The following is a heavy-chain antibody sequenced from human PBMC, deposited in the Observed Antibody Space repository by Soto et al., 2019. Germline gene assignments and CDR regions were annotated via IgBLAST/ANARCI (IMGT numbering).Heavy chain of an antibody. D-gene: IGHD1-1*01. CDR2: IYSGGAT. V-gene: IGHV3-66*01. Sequence: EVQLVESGGGLVQPGGSLRLSCAASGFTVSNNNMRWVRQAPGKGLEWVSLIYSGGATYYADSVKGRFTISRDNSKNTVYLQMNSLRAEDTAVYYCARDGTYNWVGGQGILVTVSS. CDR1: GFTVSNNN. J-gene: IGHJ4*02. CDR3: ARDGTYNWV.